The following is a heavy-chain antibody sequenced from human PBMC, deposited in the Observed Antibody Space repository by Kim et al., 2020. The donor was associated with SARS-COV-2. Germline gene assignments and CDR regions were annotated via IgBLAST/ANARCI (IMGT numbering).Heavy chain of an antibody. Sequence: SVKVSCKASGGTFSSYAISWVRQAPGQGLEWMGGIIPIFGTANYAQKFQGRVTITADKSTSTAYMELSSLRSEDTAVYYCASVYYYDSSGYLPGDYWGQGTLVTVSS. CDR1: GGTFSSYA. V-gene: IGHV1-69*06. J-gene: IGHJ4*02. D-gene: IGHD3-22*01. CDR2: IIPIFGTA. CDR3: ASVYYYDSSGYLPGDY.